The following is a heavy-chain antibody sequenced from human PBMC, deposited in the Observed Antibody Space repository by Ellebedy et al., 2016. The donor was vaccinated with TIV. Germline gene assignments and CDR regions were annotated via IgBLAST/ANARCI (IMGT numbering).Heavy chain of an antibody. CDR2: ISSSSSYI. CDR3: IGYYGSGPDV. V-gene: IGHV3-11*06. CDR1: GFTFSDYY. Sequence: GGSLRLSXAASGFTFSDYYMSWIRQAPGKGLEWVSSISSSSSYIYYADSVKGRFTISRDNAKNSLYLQMNSLRAEDTAVYYCIGYYGSGPDVWGQGTTVTVSS. J-gene: IGHJ6*02. D-gene: IGHD3-10*01.